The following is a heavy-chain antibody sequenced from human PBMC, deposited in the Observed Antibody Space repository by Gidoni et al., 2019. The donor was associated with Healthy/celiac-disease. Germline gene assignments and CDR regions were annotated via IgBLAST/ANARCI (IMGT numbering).Heavy chain of an antibody. D-gene: IGHD6-13*01. CDR3: ARGRMYSSSWYEGGYYYYGMDV. CDR2: IKQDGSEK. J-gene: IGHJ6*02. CDR1: GFTFSSYW. V-gene: IGHV3-7*01. Sequence: EVQLVESGGGLVQPGGSLRLSCAASGFTFSSYWMRWVRQAPGKGLEWVANIKQDGSEKYYVDSVKGRFTISRDNAKNSLYLQMNSLRAEDTAVYYCARGRMYSSSWYEGGYYYYGMDVWGQGTTVTVSS.